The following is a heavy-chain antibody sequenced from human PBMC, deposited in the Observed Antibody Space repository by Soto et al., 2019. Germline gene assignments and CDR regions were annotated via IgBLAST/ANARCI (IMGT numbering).Heavy chain of an antibody. V-gene: IGHV1-69*06. CDR3: ARDRGSRTLP. Sequence: SVKVSGKASGGTFSSYAISSVRQAPGQXLEXXGGIXPXFXXAXXXQKFQGRVTITADKSTGTAHMELSSLTSEDTAVYYCARDRGSRTLPWGQGTLVSSPQ. D-gene: IGHD2-2*01. CDR1: GGTFSSYA. J-gene: IGHJ5*02. CDR2: IXPXFXXA.